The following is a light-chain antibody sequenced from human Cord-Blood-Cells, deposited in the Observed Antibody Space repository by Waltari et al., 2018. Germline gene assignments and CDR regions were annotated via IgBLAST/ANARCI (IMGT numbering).Light chain of an antibody. V-gene: IGLV2-11*01. CDR1: SSDVGGYND. CDR2: DVS. CDR3: CSYAGSYTYV. Sequence: QSALTQPRSVSGSPGQSVTIPCTGTSSDVGGYNDASWYQQHPGKAPKLMIYDVSKRPSGVPDRFSGSKSGNTASLTISGLQAEDEADYYCCSYAGSYTYVFGTGTKVTVL. J-gene: IGLJ1*01.